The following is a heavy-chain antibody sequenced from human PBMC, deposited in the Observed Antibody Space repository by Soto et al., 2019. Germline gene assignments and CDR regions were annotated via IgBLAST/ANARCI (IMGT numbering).Heavy chain of an antibody. CDR2: ISAYNGNT. Sequence: ASVKVSCKASGYTFTSYGISWVRQAPGQGLEWMGWISAYNGNTNYAQKLQGRVTMTTDTSTSTAYMELRSLRSDDTAVYYCARDLKWYCSGGSCYNDYWGQGTLVTVSS. J-gene: IGHJ4*02. CDR3: ARDLKWYCSGGSCYNDY. V-gene: IGHV1-18*01. CDR1: GYTFTSYG. D-gene: IGHD2-15*01.